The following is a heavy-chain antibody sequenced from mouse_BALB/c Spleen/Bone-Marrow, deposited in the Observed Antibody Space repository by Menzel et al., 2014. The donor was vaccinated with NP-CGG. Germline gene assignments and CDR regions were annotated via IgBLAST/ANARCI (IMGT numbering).Heavy chain of an antibody. CDR3: ARPPYYGNYVDY. D-gene: IGHD2-10*01. J-gene: IGHJ2*01. Sequence: VQLQQSGPELVKPGASVKMSCKASGYTFTDYYMDWVKQSHGESFEWIGRVNPYNGGTSYNQKFKGKATLTVDKSSSTAYMELNSLTSEDSAVYYCARPPYYGNYVDYWGQGTTLTVPS. V-gene: IGHV1-19*01. CDR2: VNPYNGGT. CDR1: GYTFTDYY.